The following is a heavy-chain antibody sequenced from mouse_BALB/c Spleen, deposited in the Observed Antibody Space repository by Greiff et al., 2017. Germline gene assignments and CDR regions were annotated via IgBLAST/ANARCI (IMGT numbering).Heavy chain of an antibody. Sequence: DVKLQESGTVLARPGASVKMSCKASGYSFTSYWMHWVKQRPGQGLEWIGAIYPGNSDTSYNQKFKGKAKLTAVTSASTAYMELSSLTNEDSAVYYCTRTTGLYYAMDYWGQGTSVTVSS. J-gene: IGHJ4*01. CDR2: IYPGNSDT. CDR1: GYSFTSYW. D-gene: IGHD1-1*01. V-gene: IGHV1-5*01. CDR3: TRTTGLYYAMDY.